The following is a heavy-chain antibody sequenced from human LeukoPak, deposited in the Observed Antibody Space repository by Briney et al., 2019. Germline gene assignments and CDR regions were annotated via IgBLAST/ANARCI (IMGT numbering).Heavy chain of an antibody. CDR2: VFYNGDT. CDR3: VRDQSEFDS. CDR1: GGSIRSYY. J-gene: IGHJ4*02. Sequence: SETLSLTCTVSGGSIRSYYWSWIRQPPGKGLEWIGYVFYNGDTTSNPSLKSRVTISVDTSKNQFSLRLTSVTAADTAVYYCVRDQSEFDSWGQGTVVTVSS. V-gene: IGHV4-59*01.